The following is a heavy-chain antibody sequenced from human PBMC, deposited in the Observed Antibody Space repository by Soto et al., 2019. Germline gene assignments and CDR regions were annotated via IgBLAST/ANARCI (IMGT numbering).Heavy chain of an antibody. CDR3: ARRYGSSASCPRNYYGMDV. J-gene: IGHJ6*02. CDR2: IDPIDSYT. CDR1: GYNFASYW. Sequence: RGESLKISCQGSGYNFASYWISWVRQMPGKGLEWMGRIDPIDSYTNYSPSFQGHVTISADKSISTAYLQWSSLKASDTAMYYCARRYGSSASCPRNYYGMDVWGQGTTVTVSS. D-gene: IGHD2-2*01. V-gene: IGHV5-10-1*01.